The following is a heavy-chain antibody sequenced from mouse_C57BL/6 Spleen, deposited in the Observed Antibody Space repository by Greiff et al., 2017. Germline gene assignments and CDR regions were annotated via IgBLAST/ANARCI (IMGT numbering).Heavy chain of an antibody. Sequence: EVKLQESGGGLVQPGGSLKLSCAASGFTFSDYYMYWVRQTPEKRLEWVAYISNGGGSTYYPDTVKGRFTISRDNAKNTLYLQMSRLKSEDTAMYYCARGTNYGYFDYWGQGTTLTVSS. J-gene: IGHJ2*01. V-gene: IGHV5-12*01. CDR2: ISNGGGST. CDR1: GFTFSDYY. D-gene: IGHD1-1*02. CDR3: ARGTNYGYFDY.